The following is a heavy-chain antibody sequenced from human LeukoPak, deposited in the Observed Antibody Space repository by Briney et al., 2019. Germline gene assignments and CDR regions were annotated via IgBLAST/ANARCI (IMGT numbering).Heavy chain of an antibody. V-gene: IGHV1-2*06. CDR1: GYTFTGYY. J-gene: IGHJ4*02. CDR3: ARDDTEVSFDY. CDR2: INPNSGGT. Sequence: GASVKVSCKASGYTFTGYYMHWVRQAPGQGLEWMGRINPNSGGTNYAQKFQGRVTMTRDTSICTAYMELSRLRSDDTAVYYCARDDTEVSFDYWGQGTLVTVSS.